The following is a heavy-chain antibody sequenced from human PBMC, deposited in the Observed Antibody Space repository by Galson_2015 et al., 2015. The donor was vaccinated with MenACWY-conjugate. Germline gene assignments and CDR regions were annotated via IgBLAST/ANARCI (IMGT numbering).Heavy chain of an antibody. D-gene: IGHD6-6*01. Sequence: SLRLSCAASGFTFNSYWMSWVRQSPGKGLEWMSNIKQDESEKNYVDSLKGRFTISRDNAKNSLYLQMNSLRADDTAVYYCAAEGSSSSSFDYWGQGTLVTVSS. V-gene: IGHV3-7*03. CDR2: IKQDESEK. CDR1: GFTFNSYW. CDR3: AAEGSSSSSFDY. J-gene: IGHJ4*02.